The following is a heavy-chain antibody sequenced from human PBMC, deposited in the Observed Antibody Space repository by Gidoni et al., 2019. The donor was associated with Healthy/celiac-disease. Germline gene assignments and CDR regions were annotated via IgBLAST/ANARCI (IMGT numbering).Heavy chain of an antibody. CDR3: ARDRGSGWSNWFDP. D-gene: IGHD6-19*01. V-gene: IGHV1-69*08. Sequence: QVQLVQSGAEVKKPGSSVKVSCKASGGTFSSYTISWVRQAPGQGLEWMGRIIPILGIANCAQKFQGRVTITADKSTSTAYMELSSLRSEDTAVYYCARDRGSGWSNWFDPWGQGTLVTVSS. CDR2: IIPILGIA. J-gene: IGHJ5*02. CDR1: GGTFSSYT.